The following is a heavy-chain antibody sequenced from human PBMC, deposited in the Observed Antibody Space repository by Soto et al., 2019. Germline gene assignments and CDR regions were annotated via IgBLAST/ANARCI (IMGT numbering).Heavy chain of an antibody. CDR1: GGTFSSYA. CDR2: IIPIFGTA. CDR3: ARTQRLVRCYYYGMYV. Sequence: GASVKVSCKASGGTFSSYAISWVRQAPGQGLEWMGGIIPIFGTANYAQKFQGRVTITADESTSTAYMELSSLRSEDTAVYYCARTQRLVRCYYYGMYVWGQGTTVTVSS. J-gene: IGHJ6*02. V-gene: IGHV1-69*13. D-gene: IGHD3-9*01.